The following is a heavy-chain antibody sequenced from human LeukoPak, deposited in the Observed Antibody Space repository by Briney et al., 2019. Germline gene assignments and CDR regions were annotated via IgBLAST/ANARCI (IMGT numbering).Heavy chain of an antibody. J-gene: IGHJ6*02. Sequence: PGGSLRLSCAASGFTFGNYAMNWVRQAPGKGLEWVSTISGNGAFTYYADSVKGRFTISRDNSKNTLYLQMNSLRVEDTAVYYCAKGYGYGAYYYYGIDVWGQGTTVTVSS. D-gene: IGHD5-18*01. V-gene: IGHV3-23*01. CDR2: ISGNGAFT. CDR3: AKGYGYGAYYYYGIDV. CDR1: GFTFGNYA.